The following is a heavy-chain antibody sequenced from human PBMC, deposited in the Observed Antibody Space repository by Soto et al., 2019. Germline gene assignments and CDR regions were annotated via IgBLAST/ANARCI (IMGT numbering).Heavy chain of an antibody. CDR1: GVTFDDAW. J-gene: IGHJ4*02. D-gene: IGHD1-1*01. CDR3: TRWTTDY. V-gene: IGHV3-15*01. CDR2: IKRTTDGGAT. Sequence: EVQLVESGLGLVKPGESLRLSCVVSGVTFDDAWMNWFRQAPGKGLEWVGRIKRTTDGGATDYAAPVKGRFTVSRDDSKNTLYLQINSLKTEDTAVYYCTRWTTDYWGQGALVTVSS.